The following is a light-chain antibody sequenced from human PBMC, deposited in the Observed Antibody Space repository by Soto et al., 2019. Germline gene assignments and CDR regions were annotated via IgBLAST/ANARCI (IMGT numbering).Light chain of an antibody. Sequence: EIVLTQSPCTLSFSPGERATLSCRARQSVSSSYLAWYQQNPGQAPRLLIYGASSRATGIPDRFSGSGSGTDFTLTISRLEPEDFAVYYCQQYGSSPPTFGQGTKVDIK. CDR3: QQYGSSPPT. J-gene: IGKJ1*01. V-gene: IGKV3-20*01. CDR1: QSVSSSY. CDR2: GAS.